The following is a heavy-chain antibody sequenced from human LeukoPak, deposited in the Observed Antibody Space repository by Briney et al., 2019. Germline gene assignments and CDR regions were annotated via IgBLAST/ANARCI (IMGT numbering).Heavy chain of an antibody. CDR2: IVYDGSHQ. Sequence: PGGSLRLSCAASGFTFNRCGMHWVRQAPGKGLEWVAVIVYDGSHQYYTDSVKGRFTISRDNSKNTVLLQMDSLRAEDTGVYYCVKGSGTNDYGMDTWGQGTTVTVPS. V-gene: IGHV3-30*18. CDR3: VKGSGTNDYGMDT. D-gene: IGHD3-10*01. J-gene: IGHJ6*02. CDR1: GFTFNRCG.